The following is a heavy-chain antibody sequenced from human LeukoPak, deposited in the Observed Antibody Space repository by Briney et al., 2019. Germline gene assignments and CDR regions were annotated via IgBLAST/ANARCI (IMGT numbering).Heavy chain of an antibody. CDR3: GAHYGDYRSYAFDI. Sequence: GSLRLSCAASGFTFSSYEMNWVRQAPGKGLEWVSVIYSGGSTYYADSVKGRFTISRDNSKNTLYLQMNSLRAEDTAVYYCGAHYGDYRSYAFDIWGQGTMVTVSS. CDR1: GFTFSSYE. J-gene: IGHJ3*02. D-gene: IGHD4-17*01. V-gene: IGHV3-66*02. CDR2: IYSGGST.